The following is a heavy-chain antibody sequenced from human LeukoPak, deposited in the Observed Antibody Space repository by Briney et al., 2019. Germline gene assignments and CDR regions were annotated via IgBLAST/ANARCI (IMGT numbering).Heavy chain of an antibody. CDR3: ASSKQQWLVYYFDY. CDR1: GGSISSSNW. V-gene: IGHV4-4*02. J-gene: IGHJ4*02. CDR2: IYHSGST. Sequence: PSETLSLTCAVSGGSISSSNWWSWVRQPPGKGLEWIGEIYHSGSTNYNPSLKSRVTISVDKSKNQFSLKLSSVTAADTAVYYCASSKQQWLVYYFDYWGQGTLVTVSS. D-gene: IGHD6-19*01.